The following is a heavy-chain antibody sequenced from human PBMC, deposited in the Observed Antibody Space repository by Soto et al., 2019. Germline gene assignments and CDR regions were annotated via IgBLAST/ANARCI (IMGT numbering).Heavy chain of an antibody. CDR1: GFTFSNYN. CDR2: ISSSSSSYR. V-gene: IGHV3-21*01. Sequence: PGGSLRLSCAASGFTFSNYNMNWVRQAPGKGLEWVSSISSSSSSYRYYADSVRGRFTASRDDAKNSLYLQMNSLRAEDTAVYYCARSYFGYCTSSTCPSDYWGQGTLVTVSS. CDR3: ARSYFGYCTSSTCPSDY. J-gene: IGHJ4*02. D-gene: IGHD2-2*03.